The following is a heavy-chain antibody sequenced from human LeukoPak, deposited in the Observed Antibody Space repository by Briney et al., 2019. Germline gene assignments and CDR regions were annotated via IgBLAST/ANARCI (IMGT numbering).Heavy chain of an antibody. D-gene: IGHD6-13*01. J-gene: IGHJ4*02. CDR1: GGSIGTYS. CDR3: ARGVYIAAAQYAY. V-gene: IGHV4-59*01. Sequence: SETLSLTCTVSGGSIGTYSWNWIRQPPGKGLEWIGYIYYSGTTNYNPSLKSRVTISVDTSKNQFSLKLTSVTAADTAVYYCARGVYIAAAQYAYWGQGALVTVSS. CDR2: IYYSGTT.